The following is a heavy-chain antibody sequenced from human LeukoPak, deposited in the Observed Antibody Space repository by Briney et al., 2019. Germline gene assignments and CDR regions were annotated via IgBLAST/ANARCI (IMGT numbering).Heavy chain of an antibody. J-gene: IGHJ5*02. V-gene: IGHV4-59*11. CDR3: ARELVRESPFLKNWFDP. CDR2: IYYSGST. D-gene: IGHD3-10*01. CDR1: GGSISSHY. Sequence: SETLSLTCTVSGGSISSHYWSWIRQPPGKGLEWIGYIYYSGSTNYNPSLKSRVTISVDTSKNQFSLKLSSVTAADTAVYYCARELVRESPFLKNWFDPWGQGTLVTVSS.